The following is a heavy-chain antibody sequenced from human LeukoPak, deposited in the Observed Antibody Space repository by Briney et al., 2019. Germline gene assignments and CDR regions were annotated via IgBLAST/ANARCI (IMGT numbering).Heavy chain of an antibody. J-gene: IGHJ4*02. Sequence: PSETLSLTCTVSGGSISSSSYYWGWIRQPPGKGLEWIGSIYYSGSTYYNPSLKSRVTISVDTSKNQFSLKLSSVTAADTAVYYCARDNVGGYDYWGQGTLVTVSS. CDR2: IYYSGST. D-gene: IGHD2-15*01. CDR3: ARDNVGGYDY. CDR1: GGSISSSSYY. V-gene: IGHV4-39*07.